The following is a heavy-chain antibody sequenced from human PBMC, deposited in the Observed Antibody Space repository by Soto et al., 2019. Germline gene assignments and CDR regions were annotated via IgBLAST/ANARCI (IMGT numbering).Heavy chain of an antibody. V-gene: IGHV4-38-2*01. Sequence: SETLSLTCLVSGYSITSDFYWGWIREPPGKGLEWIGSIYHSGTTYSDPSLRSRLTISVDTSKNQFSLMLSSVTAADTAVYYCARIGRENTSFYSWFDPWGQGSLVTVSS. D-gene: IGHD3-3*01. CDR2: IYHSGTT. CDR1: GYSITSDFY. J-gene: IGHJ5*02. CDR3: ARIGRENTSFYSWFDP.